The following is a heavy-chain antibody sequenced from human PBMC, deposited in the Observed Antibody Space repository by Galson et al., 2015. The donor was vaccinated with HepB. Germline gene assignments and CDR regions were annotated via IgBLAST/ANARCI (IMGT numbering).Heavy chain of an antibody. Sequence: SLRLSCAASGFTFSSYWMHWVRQAPGKGLVWVSRINSDGSSTSYADSVKGRFTISRDNAKNTLYLQMNSLRAEDTAVYYCARIGPIAVAPDPYWGQGTLVTVSS. V-gene: IGHV3-74*01. J-gene: IGHJ4*02. CDR1: GFTFSSYW. CDR2: INSDGSST. CDR3: ARIGPIAVAPDPY. D-gene: IGHD6-19*01.